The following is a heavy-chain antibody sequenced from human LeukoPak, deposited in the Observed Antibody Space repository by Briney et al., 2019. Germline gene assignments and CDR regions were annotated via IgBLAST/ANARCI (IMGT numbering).Heavy chain of an antibody. J-gene: IGHJ4*02. CDR2: INHSGST. V-gene: IGHV4-34*01. D-gene: IGHD2-21*02. CDR3: ARGGAYCGGDCYVFDY. CDR1: GGSFSGYY. Sequence: SETLSLTCAVYGGSFSGYYWSWIRQPPGKGLEWIGEINHSGSTNYNPSLKSRVTISVDTSKNQFSLKLSSVTAADTAVYYCARGGAYCGGDCYVFDYWGQGTLVTVSS.